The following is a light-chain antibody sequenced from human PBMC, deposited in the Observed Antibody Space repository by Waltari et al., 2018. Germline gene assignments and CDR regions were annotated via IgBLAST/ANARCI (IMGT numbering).Light chain of an antibody. CDR3: SSYTSSSTLVV. CDR2: DVS. J-gene: IGLJ2*01. Sequence: QSALTQPASVSGSPGQSITISCTGTSSDVGGYNYVSWYQQHPGKAPTLMLYDVSNRPLGFSNRFSGSKSDNTASLTISGLQAEDEADYYCSSYTSSSTLVVFGGGTKLTVL. CDR1: SSDVGGYNY. V-gene: IGLV2-14*03.